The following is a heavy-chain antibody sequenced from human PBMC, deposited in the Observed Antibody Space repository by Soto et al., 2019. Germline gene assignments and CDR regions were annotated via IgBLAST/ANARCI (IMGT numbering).Heavy chain of an antibody. J-gene: IGHJ6*02. CDR2: IAWADDK. CDR1: RFSLSTRALS. V-gene: IGHV2-70*11. CDR3: ARNPYYFYGMDV. Sequence: ASGPPVVNPTQPLTLNRTFSRFSLSTRALSVSWIRQPPGQALEGLARIAWADDKCYSTSLKTRLTIPQDPSKHQLCLTIRNVNPVDTATYYYARNPYYFYGMDVWGQGTTVTVSS.